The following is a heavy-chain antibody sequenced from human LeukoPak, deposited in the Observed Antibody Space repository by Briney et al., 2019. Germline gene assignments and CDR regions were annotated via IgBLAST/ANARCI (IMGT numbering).Heavy chain of an antibody. CDR3: ARETAYYYYGMDV. CDR2: INHSGST. J-gene: IGHJ6*02. V-gene: IGHV4-34*01. Sequence: SEILSLTCAVYGGSFSGYYWSWIRQPPGKGLEWIGEINHSGSTNYNPSLKSRVTISVDTSKNQFSLKLSSVTAADTAVYYCARETAYYYYGMDVWGQGTTVTVSS. CDR1: GGSFSGYY.